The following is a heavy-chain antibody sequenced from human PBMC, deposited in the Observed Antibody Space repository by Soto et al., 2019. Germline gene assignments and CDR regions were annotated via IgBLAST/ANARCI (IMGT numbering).Heavy chain of an antibody. D-gene: IGHD1-26*01. CDR1: GYSFTSYW. CDR2: IYPGDSDT. V-gene: IGHV5-51*01. J-gene: IGHJ4*02. Sequence: GESLKISCKGSGYSFTSYWIGWVRQMPGKGLEWMGIIYPGDSDTRYSTAFEGQVTISADNSINTAYLQLLNLKASDTAIYYCTKWATSPFDSWGQGTRGTVSS. CDR3: TKWATSPFDS.